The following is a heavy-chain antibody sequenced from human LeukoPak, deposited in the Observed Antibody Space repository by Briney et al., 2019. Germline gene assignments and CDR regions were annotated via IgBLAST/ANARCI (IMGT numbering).Heavy chain of an antibody. CDR3: AVDVIHESD. D-gene: IGHD2/OR15-2a*01. CDR1: GFTFSNSA. CDR2: IVVGSSNT. V-gene: IGHV1-58*01. J-gene: IGHJ4*02. Sequence: ASVKVSCKASGFTFSNSAVQWVRQARGQRLEWIGWIVVGSSNTNYAQKFQERVTITRDMSTSTAYMELSSLRSEDTAVYYCAVDVIHESDWGQGTLVTVSS.